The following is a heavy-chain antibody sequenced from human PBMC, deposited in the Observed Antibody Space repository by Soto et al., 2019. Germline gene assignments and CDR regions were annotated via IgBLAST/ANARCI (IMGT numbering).Heavy chain of an antibody. V-gene: IGHV1-8*01. Sequence: QVQLVQTGAEVKKPGASVKVSCKASGYTFTSYDINWVRQATGQGHEWMGWMNPNSGNTGYAQKVQGRVTMTRNTSISTAYMELSSLRSEDTAVYYCARVARKHYSGSYYAYWGQGTLVTVSS. J-gene: IGHJ4*02. CDR2: MNPNSGNT. D-gene: IGHD1-26*01. CDR3: ARVARKHYSGSYYAY. CDR1: GYTFTSYD.